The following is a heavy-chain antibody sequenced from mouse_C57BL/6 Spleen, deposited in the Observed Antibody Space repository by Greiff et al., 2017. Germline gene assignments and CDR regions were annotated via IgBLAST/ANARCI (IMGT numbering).Heavy chain of an antibody. CDR2: INPNNGGT. CDR1: GYTFTDYY. J-gene: IGHJ2*01. Sequence: EVQLQQSGPELVKPGASVKISCTASGYTFTDYYMNWVKQSHGKSLEWIGDINPNNGGTSYNQKFKGKATLTVDKSSSTAYMELRSRTSEDSAVYYCARSGPYFDYWGQGTTLTVSS. CDR3: ARSGPYFDY. V-gene: IGHV1-26*01.